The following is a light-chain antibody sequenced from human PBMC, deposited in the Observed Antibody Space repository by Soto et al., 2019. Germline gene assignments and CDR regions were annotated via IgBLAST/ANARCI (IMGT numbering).Light chain of an antibody. CDR2: TTS. Sequence: QLVLTQPPSASGTPGQRVTISCSGSNSNIGSNTVHWYQQFPGTAPKLLIYTTSQRPSGVPDRFSGSKSGTSASLAISGLQSEDEADYYCAAWDGSLNGHVFGTGTKLTVL. V-gene: IGLV1-44*01. J-gene: IGLJ1*01. CDR3: AAWDGSLNGHV. CDR1: NSNIGSNT.